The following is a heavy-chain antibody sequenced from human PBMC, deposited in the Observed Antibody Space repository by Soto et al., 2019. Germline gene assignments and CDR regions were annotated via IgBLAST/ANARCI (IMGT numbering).Heavy chain of an antibody. CDR2: ISSSSSTI. CDR3: ARVRCSGGSCYPYYFDY. Sequence: LRLSCAASGFTFSSYSMNWVRQAPGKGLEWVSYISSSSSTIYYADSVKGRFTISRDNAKNSLYLQMNSLRAEDTAVYYCARVRCSGGSCYPYYFDYWGQGTLVTVSS. CDR1: GFTFSSYS. D-gene: IGHD2-15*01. V-gene: IGHV3-48*01. J-gene: IGHJ4*02.